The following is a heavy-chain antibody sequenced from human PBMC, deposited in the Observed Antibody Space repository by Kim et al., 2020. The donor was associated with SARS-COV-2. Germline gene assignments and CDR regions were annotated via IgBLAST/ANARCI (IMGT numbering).Heavy chain of an antibody. Sequence: GGSLRLSCAASGFTFSSYSMNWVRQAPGKGLEWVSSISSSSSYIYYADSVKGRFTISRDNAKNSLYLQMNSLRAEDTAVYYCARVSVSSGWMYYYGMDVWGQGTTVTVSS. D-gene: IGHD6-19*01. CDR3: ARVSVSSGWMYYYGMDV. J-gene: IGHJ6*02. V-gene: IGHV3-21*01. CDR1: GFTFSSYS. CDR2: ISSSSSYI.